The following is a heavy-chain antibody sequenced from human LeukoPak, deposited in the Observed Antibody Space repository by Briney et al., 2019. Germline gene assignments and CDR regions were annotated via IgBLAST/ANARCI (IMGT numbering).Heavy chain of an antibody. D-gene: IGHD5-12*01. Sequence: PVKVSRKASGFTFTSSAMQWVRQARGQRLEWIGWIVVGSGNTNYAQKFQERVTITRDMSTSTAYMELNSLRSEDTAVYYCAARGYSGYSDYWGQGTLVTVSS. CDR3: AARGYSGYSDY. J-gene: IGHJ4*02. CDR1: GFTFTSSA. V-gene: IGHV1-58*02. CDR2: IVVGSGNT.